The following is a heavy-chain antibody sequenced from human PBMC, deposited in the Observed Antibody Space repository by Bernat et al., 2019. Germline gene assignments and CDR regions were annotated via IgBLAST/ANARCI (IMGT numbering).Heavy chain of an antibody. CDR2: IYYSGST. CDR1: GGSISSSSYY. J-gene: IGHJ4*02. D-gene: IGHD2-15*01. Sequence: QLQLQESGPGLVKPSETLSLTCTVSGGSISSSSYYWGWIRQPPVKGLEWIGSIYYSGSTYYNPSLKSRVTISVDTSKNQFSLKLSSVTAADTAVYYCARADCSGGSCYSPFDYWGQGTLVTVSS. V-gene: IGHV4-39*01. CDR3: ARADCSGGSCYSPFDY.